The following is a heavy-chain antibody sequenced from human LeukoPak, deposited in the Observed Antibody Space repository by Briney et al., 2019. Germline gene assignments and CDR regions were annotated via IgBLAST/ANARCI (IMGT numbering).Heavy chain of an antibody. V-gene: IGHV1-69*05. CDR1: GGTFSSYA. Sequence: SVKVSCKASGGTFSSYAISWVRQAPGQGLEWMGRIIPIFGTANYAQKFQGRATITTDESTSTAYMELSSLRSEDTAVYYCASTTAMETHFDYWGQGTLVTVSS. J-gene: IGHJ4*02. CDR2: IIPIFGTA. CDR3: ASTTAMETHFDY. D-gene: IGHD5-18*01.